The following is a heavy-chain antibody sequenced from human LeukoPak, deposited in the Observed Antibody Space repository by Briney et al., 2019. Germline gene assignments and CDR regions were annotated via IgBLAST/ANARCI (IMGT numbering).Heavy chain of an antibody. V-gene: IGHV2-26*01. J-gene: IGHJ5*02. CDR3: ARIPGYSSSWYKGDWFDP. CDR1: GFSLSNARMG. CDR2: IFSNDEK. D-gene: IGHD6-13*01. Sequence: SGPVLVKPTATLTLTCTVSGFSLSNARMGVSWIRQPPGKALEWLAHIFSNDEKSYSTSLKSRLTISKDTSKSQVVLTMTNMDPVDTATYYCARIPGYSSSWYKGDWFDPWGQGTLVTVSS.